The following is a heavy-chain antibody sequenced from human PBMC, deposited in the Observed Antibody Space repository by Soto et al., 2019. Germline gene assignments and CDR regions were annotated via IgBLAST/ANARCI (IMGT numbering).Heavy chain of an antibody. D-gene: IGHD6-6*01. V-gene: IGHV4-61*01. J-gene: IGHJ5*02. CDR3: VRESVASGPNYFDT. Sequence: GTLSLSWAVSSEALGLRLEDRSWGKQSPGKRLELIGFIDYSGSTNHNPSLKSRVTISIDTSKNQFSLKLKSVTAADTFVYYCVRESVASGPNYFDTWGPGTLVTVSS. CDR2: IDYSGST. CDR1: SEALGLRLED.